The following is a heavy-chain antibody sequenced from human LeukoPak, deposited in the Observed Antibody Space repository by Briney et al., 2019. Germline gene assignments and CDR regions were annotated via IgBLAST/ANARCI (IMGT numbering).Heavy chain of an antibody. CDR1: GFTFSSYA. V-gene: IGHV3-23*01. D-gene: IGHD4-17*01. J-gene: IGHJ5*02. CDR3: AKDRPVTRAPNWFDP. CDR2: ISGSGGST. Sequence: GGSLRLSCAASGFTFSSYAMSWVRQAPGKGLEWVSAISGSGGSTYYADSVKGRFTISRDNSKNTLYLQMNSLGAEDTAVYYCAKDRPVTRAPNWFDPWGQGTLVTVSS.